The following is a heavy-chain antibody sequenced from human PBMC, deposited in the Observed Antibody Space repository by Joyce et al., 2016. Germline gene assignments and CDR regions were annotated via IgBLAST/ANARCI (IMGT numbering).Heavy chain of an antibody. CDR1: NGSISNNY. J-gene: IGHJ4*02. CDR2: IHTSKTT. V-gene: IGHV4-4*07. D-gene: IGHD4-17*01. CDR3: ARGLAPAVTLFDY. Sequence: QVHLQESGPGLVKPSETLSLTCTVSNGSISNNYLSWIRQPAGTGLEWIGRIHTSKTTSYNPALKGRGTMSVDTSKNQFSLRLTAVTAADTAVYYCARGLAPAVTLFDYWGQGTLVTVSS.